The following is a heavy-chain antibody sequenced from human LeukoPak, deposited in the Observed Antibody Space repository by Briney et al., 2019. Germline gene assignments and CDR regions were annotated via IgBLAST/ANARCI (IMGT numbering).Heavy chain of an antibody. CDR3: TRYNNDHFDY. J-gene: IGHJ4*02. CDR1: GFTFTSYA. D-gene: IGHD1-14*01. V-gene: IGHV3-23*01. CDR2: ISGTGGST. Sequence: PGGSLRLSCTASGFTFTSYAMSWVRQAPGKGLEWVSVISGTGGSTNHADSVKGRFTISRDNSKNTMSVQMDDLRAEDTAVYYCTRYNNDHFDYWGQGTLVTVSS.